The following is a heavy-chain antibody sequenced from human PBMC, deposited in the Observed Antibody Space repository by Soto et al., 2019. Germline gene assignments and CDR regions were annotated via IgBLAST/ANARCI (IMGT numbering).Heavy chain of an antibody. J-gene: IGHJ5*02. Sequence: PSETLSLTCTVSGGSISSSSYYWGWIRQPPGKGLEWIGSIYYSGSTYYNPSLKSRVTISVDTSKNQFSLKLRSVTAADTAVYYCARRNYYDSSGSPNWFDPWGQGTLVTVSS. CDR3: ARRNYYDSSGSPNWFDP. CDR2: IYYSGST. V-gene: IGHV4-39*01. D-gene: IGHD3-22*01. CDR1: GGSISSSSYY.